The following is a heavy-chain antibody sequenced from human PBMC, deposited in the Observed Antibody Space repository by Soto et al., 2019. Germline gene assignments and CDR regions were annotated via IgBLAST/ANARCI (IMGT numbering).Heavy chain of an antibody. V-gene: IGHV4-39*01. D-gene: IGHD2-2*01. CDR3: ARLGYCSSASCQRSWYDP. CDR2: IYYSGST. J-gene: IGHJ5*02. CDR1: GGSISSSSYY. Sequence: QLQLQESGSGLVKPSETLSLTCTFSGGSISSSSYYWGWILQPPGKGLEWIGSIYYSGSTYYNPSLKSRVTISVNTSKPQFYPKLSPVTAADTAMYSCARLGYCSSASCQRSWYDPWGQGPLVTVSS.